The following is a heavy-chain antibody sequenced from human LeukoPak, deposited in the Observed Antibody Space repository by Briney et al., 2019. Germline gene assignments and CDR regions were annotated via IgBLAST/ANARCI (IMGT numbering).Heavy chain of an antibody. Sequence: SETLSLTCTVSGGSIRSYYWSWIRQPPGKGLEWIGYIYYTGNTNYNPSLKSRVIISVDTSKSQFSLKLYSVTATDTAVYYCARGGTTVSYAGHFDYWGQGTLVTVSS. J-gene: IGHJ4*02. CDR3: ARGGTTVSYAGHFDY. V-gene: IGHV4-59*01. D-gene: IGHD4-17*01. CDR1: GGSIRSYY. CDR2: IYYTGNT.